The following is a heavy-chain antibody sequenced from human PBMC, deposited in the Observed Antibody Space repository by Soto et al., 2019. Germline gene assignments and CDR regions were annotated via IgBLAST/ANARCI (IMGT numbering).Heavy chain of an antibody. CDR1: CYTFSNYG. CDR3: ARVVPGAEAWFGP. Sequence: SVKVSYKNACYTFSNYGITWVRQAPGQPLEWLGWISLYSDGTNYAQKFQGRVSMTTDTSTTTAYMELRSLRSDDTAVYYCARVVPGAEAWFGPWGQGTLVTVYS. D-gene: IGHD2-2*01. J-gene: IGHJ5*02. V-gene: IGHV1-18*01. CDR2: ISLYSDGT.